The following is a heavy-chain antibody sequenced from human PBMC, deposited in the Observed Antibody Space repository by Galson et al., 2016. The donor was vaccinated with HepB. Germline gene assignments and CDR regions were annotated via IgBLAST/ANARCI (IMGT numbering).Heavy chain of an antibody. D-gene: IGHD1-20*01. V-gene: IGHV3-7*04. Sequence: SLRLSCAASGFTFSRHYMTWVRQAPGKGLEWLANIKQDASEQFYADSVKGRFTISRDNAKNSLFLQMNSLRVDDTAVYYCARESVIGTTPRDDAADVRGQGTMVIVSA. J-gene: IGHJ3*01. CDR1: GFTFSRHY. CDR2: IKQDASEQ. CDR3: ARESVIGTTPRDDAADV.